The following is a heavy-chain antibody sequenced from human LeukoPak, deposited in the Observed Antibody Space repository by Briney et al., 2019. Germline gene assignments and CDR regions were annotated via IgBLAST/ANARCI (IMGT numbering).Heavy chain of an antibody. V-gene: IGHV3-30*02. CDR1: GFTFSSYGMQFSGYG. Sequence: GGSLRLSCAASGFTFSSYGMQFSGYGMHWVRQAPGQGLEWVAFIRSDGRNKYYADSVKGRFTISRDNTKNMLYLQMNSLRAEDTAVYYCAKLKINYYYYMDVWGKGTTVIVSS. CDR3: AKLKINYYYYMDV. D-gene: IGHD3-16*01. CDR2: IRSDGRNK. J-gene: IGHJ6*03.